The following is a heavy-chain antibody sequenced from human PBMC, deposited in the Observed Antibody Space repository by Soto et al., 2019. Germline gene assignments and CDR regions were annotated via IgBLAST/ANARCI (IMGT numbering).Heavy chain of an antibody. CDR3: AKDPDITMIVVADLDY. D-gene: IGHD3-22*01. Sequence: ASVKVSCKVSGYTLTELSMHWVRQAPGKGLEWMGGFDPEDGETIYAQKFQGRVTMTEDTSTDTAYMELSSLRSEDTAVYYCAKDPDITMIVVADLDYWGQGTLVTVSS. V-gene: IGHV1-24*01. CDR1: GYTLTELS. CDR2: FDPEDGET. J-gene: IGHJ4*02.